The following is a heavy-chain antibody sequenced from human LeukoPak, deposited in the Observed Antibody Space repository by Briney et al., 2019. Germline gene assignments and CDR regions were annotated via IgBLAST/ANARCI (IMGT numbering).Heavy chain of an antibody. CDR3: ASGRQLGY. V-gene: IGHV3-7*01. CDR2: IKEDGSEK. CDR1: GFTFSNYW. J-gene: IGHJ4*02. Sequence: GGXXRLSCAASGFTFSNYWMSWVRQAPGKGLEWVANIKEDGSEKYYVDSVKGRFTISRDNARNSLYLQMNSLRAEDTAVYYCASGRQLGYWGQGTLVTVSS. D-gene: IGHD6-13*01.